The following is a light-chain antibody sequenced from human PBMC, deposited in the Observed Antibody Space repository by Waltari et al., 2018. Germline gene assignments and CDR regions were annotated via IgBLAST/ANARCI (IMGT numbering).Light chain of an antibody. CDR2: DAA. CDR1: ESVRRA. V-gene: IGKV3-20*01. CDR3: QHYRSLPVT. Sequence: EIVFTQSPGILSLSPEERATLSCRASESVRRALAWYQQRPGQAPRLLIYDAASRATGIPDRFSGSGSGTDFSLTISRLEPEDFALYYCQHYRSLPVTFGQGTKVEIK. J-gene: IGKJ1*01.